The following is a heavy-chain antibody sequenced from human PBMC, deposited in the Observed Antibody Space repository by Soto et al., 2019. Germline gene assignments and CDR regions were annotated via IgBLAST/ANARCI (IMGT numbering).Heavy chain of an antibody. V-gene: IGHV3-30-3*01. CDR3: ARDLRMTAVTPPGL. Sequence: GGSLRLSCAASGFTFSDYDMNWVRQAPGRGLEWVAIISFDGNSKYYTDSMKGRFTISRDNSKNTLYLQMNSLRPEDTAVYYCARDLRMTAVTPPGLWGQGTLVTVSS. D-gene: IGHD4-17*01. CDR2: ISFDGNSK. J-gene: IGHJ4*02. CDR1: GFTFSDYD.